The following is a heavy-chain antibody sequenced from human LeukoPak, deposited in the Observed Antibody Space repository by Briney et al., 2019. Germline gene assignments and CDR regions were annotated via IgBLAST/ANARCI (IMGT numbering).Heavy chain of an antibody. D-gene: IGHD1-26*01. V-gene: IGHV3-23*01. J-gene: IGHJ6*03. CDR2: ISGSGGTT. CDR3: ARGEGATRHSDYYYMDV. Sequence: GGTLRLSCTASGFSFSTYGMSWVRQAPGKGLEWVSAISGSGGTTYYADSVKGRFTISRDNSKNTLYLQMNSLRADDTAVYYCARGEGATRHSDYYYMDVWGKGTTVTVSS. CDR1: GFSFSTYG.